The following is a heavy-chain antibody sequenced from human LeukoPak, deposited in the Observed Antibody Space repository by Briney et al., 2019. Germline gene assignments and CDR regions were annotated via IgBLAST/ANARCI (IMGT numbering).Heavy chain of an antibody. CDR1: GFTFRSHA. J-gene: IGHJ4*02. CDR3: ARDYGDYSNDY. CDR2: IYENGGTT. V-gene: IGHV3-23*01. D-gene: IGHD4-17*01. Sequence: PGGSLRLSCVGSGFTFRSHAMSWVRQAPEKGLEFVSGIYENGGTTYYADSVKGRFSISRDNSKNTLYLQMNSLRAEDTAVYYCARDYGDYSNDYWGQGTLVTVSS.